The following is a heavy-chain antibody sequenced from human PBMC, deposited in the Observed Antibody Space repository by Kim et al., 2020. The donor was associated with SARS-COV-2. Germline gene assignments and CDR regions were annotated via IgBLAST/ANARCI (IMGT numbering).Heavy chain of an antibody. CDR1: GYTFTSYG. CDR3: AREPYIWFGELDY. D-gene: IGHD3-10*01. J-gene: IGHJ4*02. CDR2: ISAYNGNT. V-gene: IGHV1-18*01. Sequence: ASVKVSCKASGYTFTSYGISWVRQAPGQGLEWMGWISAYNGNTNYAQKLQGRVTMTTDTSTSTAYTELRSLRSDDTAVYYCAREPYIWFGELDYWGQGTLVTVSS.